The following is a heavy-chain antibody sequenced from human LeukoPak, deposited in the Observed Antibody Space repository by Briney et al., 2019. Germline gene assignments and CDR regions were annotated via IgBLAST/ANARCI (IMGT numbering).Heavy chain of an antibody. J-gene: IGHJ4*02. V-gene: IGHV1-2*02. CDR1: GYIFTGYY. D-gene: IGHD6-19*01. CDR2: INPNSGGT. CDR3: ARYRGSYNSGWFDY. Sequence: ASVKVSCKASGYIFTGYYMQWVRQAPGQGLEWMGWINPNSGGTNYAQKFQGRVTMTRDTSISTAYMELSGLISDDTAVCYCARYRGSYNSGWFDYWGQGALVTVSS.